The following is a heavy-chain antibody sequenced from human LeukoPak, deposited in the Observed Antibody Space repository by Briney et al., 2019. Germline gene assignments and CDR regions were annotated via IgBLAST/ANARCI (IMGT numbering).Heavy chain of an antibody. D-gene: IGHD3-9*01. CDR1: GGSISSYY. V-gene: IGHV4-59*12. CDR3: ARGEVYDINDY. CDR2: IYYSGST. Sequence: SETLSLTCTVSGGSISSYYWSWIRQPPGKGLEWIGYIYYSGSTNYNPSLKSRVTISVDTSKDQFSLKLSSVTAADTAVYYCARGEVYDINDYWGQGTLVTVSS. J-gene: IGHJ4*02.